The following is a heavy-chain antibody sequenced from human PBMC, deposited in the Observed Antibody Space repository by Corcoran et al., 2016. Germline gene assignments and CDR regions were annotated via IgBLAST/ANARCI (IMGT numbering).Heavy chain of an antibody. J-gene: IGHJ4*02. Sequence: EVQLVESGGGLVQPGGSLKLSCAASGFTFSGSTMHWVRQAPGKGLEWVGRIRSKANNYATLYAASVEVRFTISRDDSKSTAYLQMNRLKNEDTAVYYCTRQGSSWSFDYWGQGTLVTVSS. V-gene: IGHV3-73*02. CDR3: TRQGSSWSFDY. CDR1: GFTFSGST. D-gene: IGHD6-13*01. CDR2: IRSKANNYAT.